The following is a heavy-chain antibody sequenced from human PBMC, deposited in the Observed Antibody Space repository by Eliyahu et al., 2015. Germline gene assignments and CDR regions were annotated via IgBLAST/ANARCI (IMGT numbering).Heavy chain of an antibody. CDR3: AKYVYGGNSYFDY. Sequence: EVQLVESGGXLVQPGGSLRLSCAASGFPFSSYWMSWVRQAPGKGLEWVANIKQDGSEKYYVDSVKGRFTISRDNAKNSLYLQMNSLRAEDTAVYYCAKYVYGGNSYFDYWGQGTLVTVSS. CDR2: IKQDGSEK. V-gene: IGHV3-7*01. CDR1: GFPFSSYW. D-gene: IGHD4-23*01. J-gene: IGHJ4*02.